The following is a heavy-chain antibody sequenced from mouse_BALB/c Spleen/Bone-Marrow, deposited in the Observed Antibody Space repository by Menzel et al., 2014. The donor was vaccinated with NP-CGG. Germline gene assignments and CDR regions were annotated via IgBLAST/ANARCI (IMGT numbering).Heavy chain of an antibody. CDR3: SRGVLAYFDY. V-gene: IGHV1S135*01. CDR1: GYAFTNYN. Sequence: EVKLVESGPELVKPGASVKVSSKASGYAFTNYNMNWVKQSHGKSLEWIGYIDPYSGGTNYNQKFRGKATLTVDKSSSTAYMHLNSLTSEDSAVYYCSRGVLAYFDYWGQGTTLTVSS. D-gene: IGHD2-14*01. CDR2: IDPYSGGT. J-gene: IGHJ2*01.